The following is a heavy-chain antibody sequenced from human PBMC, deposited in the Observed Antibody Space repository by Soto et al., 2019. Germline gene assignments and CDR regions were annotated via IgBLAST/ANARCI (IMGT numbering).Heavy chain of an antibody. Sequence: GESLKISCEGSGYNFNTYWIGWVRQMPGKGLEWMALIYPGDSDTRYSPSLEGQVTLSVDRSISTAYLQWSSLKASDTAIYYCATSTVSYVDIVSSTTRGYFDHWGQGTLVTVS. CDR2: IYPGDSDT. V-gene: IGHV5-51*01. CDR3: ATSTVSYVDIVSSTTRGYFDH. CDR1: GYNFNTYW. J-gene: IGHJ4*02. D-gene: IGHD5-12*01.